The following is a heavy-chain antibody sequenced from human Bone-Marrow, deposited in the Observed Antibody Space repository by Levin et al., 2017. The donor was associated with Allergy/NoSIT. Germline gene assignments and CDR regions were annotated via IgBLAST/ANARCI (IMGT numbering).Heavy chain of an antibody. CDR3: ARDGYRYGLQPFDL. V-gene: IGHV3-48*01. D-gene: IGHD5-18*01. J-gene: IGHJ4*02. CDR2: IDGSGTTI. CDR1: GFTFNRYA. Sequence: GESLKISCAASGFTFNRYAMNWVRQAPGKGLEWVSYIDGSGTTIYYAESVKGRFTISRDNAENSLYLQLHSLRAEDTALYYCARDGYRYGLQPFDLWGQGTLVTVSS.